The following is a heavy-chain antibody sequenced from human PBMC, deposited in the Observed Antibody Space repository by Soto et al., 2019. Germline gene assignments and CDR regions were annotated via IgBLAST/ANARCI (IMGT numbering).Heavy chain of an antibody. V-gene: IGHV5-51*01. CDR2: IFPGDSDV. D-gene: IGHD1-1*01. CDR3: AKAAGEMSGTQSHYYGLDV. CDR1: EGMCIRYG. J-gene: IGHJ6*02. Sequence: ASEGMCIRYGGGWMRQKPGQGLAWVGVIFPGDSDVRYSPSFEGRVTFSADKSITTAYLQWSSLKASDTGIYYCAKAAGEMSGTQSHYYGLDVWGQGTTVTV.